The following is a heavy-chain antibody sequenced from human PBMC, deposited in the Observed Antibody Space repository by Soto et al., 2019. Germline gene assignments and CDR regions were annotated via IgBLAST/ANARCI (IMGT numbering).Heavy chain of an antibody. Sequence: QVQLVESGGGVVQPGRSLRLSCAASGFTFSGYAMHWVRQAPGKGLEWVAVISIDGSIKYNADSVKGRFTISRDNSNNTLYLRMSSLRAEDTAVYYCARNAYCSSASCYPYYHYFYGMDVWGQGTTVTVS. CDR1: GFTFSGYA. D-gene: IGHD2-2*01. V-gene: IGHV3-30-3*01. CDR2: ISIDGSIK. CDR3: ARNAYCSSASCYPYYHYFYGMDV. J-gene: IGHJ6*02.